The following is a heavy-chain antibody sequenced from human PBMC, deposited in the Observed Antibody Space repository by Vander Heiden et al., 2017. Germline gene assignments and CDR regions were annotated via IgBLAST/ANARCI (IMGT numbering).Heavy chain of an antibody. D-gene: IGHD1-20*01. CDR1: GFTFGDYA. CDR2: IRSKAYGGTT. V-gene: IGHV3-49*03. CDR3: TRDQGYNWNYGDY. J-gene: IGHJ4*02. Sequence: EVQLVESGGGLVQPGRSLRLSCTASGFTFGDYAMSWSRQAPGKGLEWVGFIRSKAYGGTTEYAASVKGRFTISRDDSKSIAYLQMNSLKTEDTAVYYCTRDQGYNWNYGDYWGQGTLVTVSS.